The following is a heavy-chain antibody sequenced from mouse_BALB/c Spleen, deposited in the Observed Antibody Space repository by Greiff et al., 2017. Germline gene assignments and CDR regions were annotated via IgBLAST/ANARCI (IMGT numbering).Heavy chain of an antibody. D-gene: IGHD1-1*02. V-gene: IGHV3-1*02. CDR1: GYSITSGYS. J-gene: IGHJ1*01. Sequence: EVKLMESGPDLVKPSQSLSLTCTVTGYSITSGYSWPWIRQFPGNKLEWMGYIHYSGSTNYNPSLKSRISITRDTSKNQFFLQLNSVTTEDTATYYCARDYGGFWGAGTTVTVSS. CDR3: ARDYGGF. CDR2: IHYSGST.